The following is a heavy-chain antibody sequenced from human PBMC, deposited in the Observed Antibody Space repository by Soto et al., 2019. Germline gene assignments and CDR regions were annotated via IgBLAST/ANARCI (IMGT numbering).Heavy chain of an antibody. CDR1: GGSISSSSYY. Sequence: PSETLSLTCTVSGGSISSSSYYWGWIRQPPGKGLEWIGSIYYSGSTYYNPSLKSRVTISVDTSKNQFSLKLSSVTAADTAVYYCARRRQQLVGGFDYWGQGTLVTVSS. CDR2: IYYSGST. CDR3: ARRRQQLVGGFDY. J-gene: IGHJ4*02. D-gene: IGHD6-13*01. V-gene: IGHV4-39*01.